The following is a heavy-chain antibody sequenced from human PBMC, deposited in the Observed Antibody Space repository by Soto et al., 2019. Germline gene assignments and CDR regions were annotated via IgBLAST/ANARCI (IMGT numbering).Heavy chain of an antibody. J-gene: IGHJ5*02. CDR2: VYFSGST. D-gene: IGHD3-16*01. Sequence: SETLSLTCNVSGGSISGYYWGWIRQPPGKGLEWIGYVYFSGSTNYDPALKGRVDISVDTSKDQFSLRLRSVTAADTAVYYCARFMFAYSDYFFGLDPWGQGTLVTVSS. CDR3: ARFMFAYSDYFFGLDP. CDR1: GGSISGYY. V-gene: IGHV4-59*01.